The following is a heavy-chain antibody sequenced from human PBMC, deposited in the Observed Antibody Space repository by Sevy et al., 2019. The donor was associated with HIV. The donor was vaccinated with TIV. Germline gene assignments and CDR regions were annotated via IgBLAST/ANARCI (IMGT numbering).Heavy chain of an antibody. Sequence: HGGSLRLSCAASGFTFSSYAMSWVRQAPGKGLEWVSAISGSGGSTCYADSVKGRFTISRDNSKNTLYLQMNSLRAEDTAVYYCADMGSGSNTLIFDYWGQGTLVTVSS. D-gene: IGHD3-10*01. J-gene: IGHJ4*02. V-gene: IGHV3-23*01. CDR1: GFTFSSYA. CDR2: ISGSGGST. CDR3: ADMGSGSNTLIFDY.